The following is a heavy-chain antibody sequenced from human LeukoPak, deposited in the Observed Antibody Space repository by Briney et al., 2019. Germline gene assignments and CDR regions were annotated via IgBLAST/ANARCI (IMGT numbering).Heavy chain of an antibody. J-gene: IGHJ4*02. CDR1: GGSISSYY. V-gene: IGHV4-59*01. D-gene: IGHD3-22*01. CDR2: IYYSGST. CDR3: ARAEYYDTLYYFDY. Sequence: PSETLSLTCTVSGGSISSYYWSWIRQPPGKGLEWIGYIYYSGSTNYNPSLKSRVTISVDTSKNQFSLKLSSVTAADTAVYYGARAEYYDTLYYFDYWGQGTLVTVSS.